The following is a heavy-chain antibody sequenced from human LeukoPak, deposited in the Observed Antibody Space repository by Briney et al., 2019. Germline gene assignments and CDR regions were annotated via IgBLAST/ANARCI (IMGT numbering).Heavy chain of an antibody. Sequence: PGRSLRLSCAASGFTFSSCGMHWVRQAPGKGLEWVAVISYDGSNKYYADSVKGRFTISRDNSKNTLYLQMNSLRAEDTAVYYCAKGIEVVPAATYGWFDPWGQGTLVTVSS. CDR2: ISYDGSNK. CDR1: GFTFSSCG. D-gene: IGHD2-2*01. V-gene: IGHV3-30*18. CDR3: AKGIEVVPAATYGWFDP. J-gene: IGHJ5*02.